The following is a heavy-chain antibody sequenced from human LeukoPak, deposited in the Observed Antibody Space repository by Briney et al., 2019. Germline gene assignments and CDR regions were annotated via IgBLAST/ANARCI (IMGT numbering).Heavy chain of an antibody. V-gene: IGHV3-23*01. CDR2: ISSSGGNT. CDR1: GFTFSSYS. CDR3: AKDGPLFDY. Sequence: PGGSLRLSCTASGFTFSSYSMSWVRQAPGKGLEWVSSISSSGGNTYYPDSMKGRFTISRDNSKNTMYLQMNSLRAEDTAVYYCAKDGPLFDYWGQGTLVTVSS. J-gene: IGHJ4*02.